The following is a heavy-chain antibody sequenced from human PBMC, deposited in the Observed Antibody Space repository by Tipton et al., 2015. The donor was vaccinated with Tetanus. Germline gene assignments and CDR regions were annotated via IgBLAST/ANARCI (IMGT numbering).Heavy chain of an antibody. D-gene: IGHD3-3*01. V-gene: IGHV4-4*07. CDR1: GGSISSYY. CDR3: ARDRGIFANYYYYGMDV. J-gene: IGHJ6*02. Sequence: TLSLTCTVSGGSISSYYWSWIRQPAGKGLEWIGRIYTSAGTNYNPSLKSRVTMSVDTSKNQISLKLSSVIAADTAVYYCARDRGIFANYYYYGMDVWGQGTTVTVSS. CDR2: IYTSAGT.